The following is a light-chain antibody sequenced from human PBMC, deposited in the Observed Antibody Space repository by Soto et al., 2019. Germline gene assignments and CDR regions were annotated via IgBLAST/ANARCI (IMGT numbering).Light chain of an antibody. J-gene: IGLJ3*02. CDR3: SSYAGSNNLGV. CDR1: SSDVGGYNY. V-gene: IGLV2-8*01. Sequence: QSALTQPPSASGSPGQSVTISCTGTSSDVGGYNYVSWYRQHPGKAPKLMIYEVSKRPSGVPDRFSGSKSGNTASLTVSGLQPEDEADYYCSSYAGSNNLGVFGGGTKLTVL. CDR2: EVS.